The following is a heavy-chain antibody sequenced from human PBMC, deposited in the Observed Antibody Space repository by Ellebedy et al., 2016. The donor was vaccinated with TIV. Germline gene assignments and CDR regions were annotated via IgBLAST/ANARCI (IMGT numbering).Heavy chain of an antibody. Sequence: GESLKISCAAWGFSFSNFWMSWVRQAPGKGLEWVAHIKTDGSETYYVDSVKGRFTISRDNAKNSLYLQMSSLRAEDTAVYYCARVYSGSYYGFGYWGQGTLVTVSS. CDR2: IKTDGSET. CDR3: ARVYSGSYYGFGY. D-gene: IGHD1-26*01. J-gene: IGHJ4*02. CDR1: GFSFSNFW. V-gene: IGHV3-7*03.